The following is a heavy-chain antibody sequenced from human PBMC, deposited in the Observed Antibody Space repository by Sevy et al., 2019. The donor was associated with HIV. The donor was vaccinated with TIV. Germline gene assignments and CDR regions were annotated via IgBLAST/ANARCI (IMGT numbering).Heavy chain of an antibody. CDR1: GFTFSSYE. D-gene: IGHD4-17*01. CDR3: ARDLPPSATTVAHFDY. Sequence: GGSLRLSCVASGFTFSSYEMNWVRQAPGKGLEWVSYISNSGSDIHYSDSLRGRFTISRDNAKNSLFLQMNSLRAEDTAVYYCARDLPPSATTVAHFDYWGQGALVTVSS. V-gene: IGHV3-48*03. CDR2: ISNSGSDI. J-gene: IGHJ4*02.